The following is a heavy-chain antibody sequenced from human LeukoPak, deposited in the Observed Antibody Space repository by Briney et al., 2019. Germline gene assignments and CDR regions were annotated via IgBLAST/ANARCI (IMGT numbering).Heavy chain of an antibody. D-gene: IGHD3-22*01. Sequence: SETLSLTCTVSGGSISSYYWSWIRQPPGKGLEWIGYIYTSGSTNYNPSLKSRVTISVDTSKNQFSLKLSSVTAADTAVYYCARHVPGYYYDSSGYYMGAFDIWGQGTMVTVSS. CDR2: IYTSGST. V-gene: IGHV4-4*09. CDR1: GGSISSYY. CDR3: ARHVPGYYYDSSGYYMGAFDI. J-gene: IGHJ3*02.